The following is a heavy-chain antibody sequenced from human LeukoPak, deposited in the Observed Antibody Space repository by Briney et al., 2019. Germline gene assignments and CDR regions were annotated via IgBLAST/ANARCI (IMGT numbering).Heavy chain of an antibody. J-gene: IGHJ4*02. CDR2: IKQDGREK. D-gene: IGHD1-26*01. CDR3: ARVEVGVGPYFDY. CDR1: GFTFSSYW. V-gene: IGHV3-7*03. Sequence: GGSLRLSCAASGFTFSSYWISWVRQAPGKGLEWVANIKQDGREKYYVDSVKGRFTISRDNDKNSLYLKMNRLRAEDTAVYYCARVEVGVGPYFDYWGQGTLVTVSS.